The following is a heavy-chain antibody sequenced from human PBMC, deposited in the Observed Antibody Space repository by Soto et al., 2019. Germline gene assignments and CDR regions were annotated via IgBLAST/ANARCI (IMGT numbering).Heavy chain of an antibody. CDR3: ARGDYGDY. CDR1: RGTFNTYT. V-gene: IGHV1-69*02. D-gene: IGHD4-17*01. Sequence: QVQLVQSGAEVRKPGSSVKVSCKASRGTFNTYTICWVRQAPGQGLEWMGRIIPLHGVADYAQKFQGRVTMTADMSTSTAYMELSSLTSEDTAVYYCARGDYGDYWGQGTLITVSS. CDR2: IIPLHGVA. J-gene: IGHJ4*02.